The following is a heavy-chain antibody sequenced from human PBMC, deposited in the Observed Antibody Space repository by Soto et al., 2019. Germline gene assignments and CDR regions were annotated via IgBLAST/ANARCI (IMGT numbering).Heavy chain of an antibody. CDR2: ISYDGSNK. Sequence: QAGGSLRLSCAASGITFSGYAMHWVRQAPGKGLEWVAVISYDGSNKYYADSVKCRFTISRDNTKNTLYLQLNSLRAEDTAVYYCARGFGSSYYYYGMDVWGQGTTVTVSS. CDR1: GITFSGYA. J-gene: IGHJ6*02. V-gene: IGHV3-30-3*01. D-gene: IGHD3-10*01. CDR3: ARGFGSSYYYYGMDV.